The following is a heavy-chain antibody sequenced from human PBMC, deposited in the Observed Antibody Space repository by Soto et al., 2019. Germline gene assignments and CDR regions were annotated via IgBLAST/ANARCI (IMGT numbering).Heavy chain of an antibody. CDR3: AKGSSSVYYYYYGIDV. D-gene: IGHD6-6*01. CDR1: GFTFSSYE. CDR2: MSFDGSHK. J-gene: IGHJ6*02. V-gene: IGHV3-30*18. Sequence: GGSLRLSCAASGFTFSSYEMNWVHQAPGKGLEWVTVMSFDGSHKYYADSVKGRFTISRDNSENTLYLQMNSLRPEDTAVYYCAKGSSSVYYYYYGIDVWGQGTTVTVSS.